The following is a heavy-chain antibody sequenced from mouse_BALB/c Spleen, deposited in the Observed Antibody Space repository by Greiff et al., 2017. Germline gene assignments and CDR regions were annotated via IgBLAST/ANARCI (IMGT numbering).Heavy chain of an antibody. CDR2: INPSTGYT. Sequence: QVQLQQSGAELAKPGASVKMSCKASGYTFTSYWMHWVKQRPGQGLEWIGYINPSTGYTEYNQKFKDKATLTADKSSSTAYMQLSSLTSEDSAVYYCASYYGSSPFAYWGQGTLVTVSA. J-gene: IGHJ3*01. V-gene: IGHV1-7*01. CDR3: ASYYGSSPFAY. D-gene: IGHD1-1*01. CDR1: GYTFTSYW.